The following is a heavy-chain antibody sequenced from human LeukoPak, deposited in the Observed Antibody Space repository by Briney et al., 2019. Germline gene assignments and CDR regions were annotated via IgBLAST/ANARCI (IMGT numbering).Heavy chain of an antibody. V-gene: IGHV3-9*01. CDR2: ISWNSGSI. Sequence: GRSLRLSCAASGFTFDDYAMHWVRQAPGKGLEWVSGISWNSGSIGYADSVKGRFTISRDNAKNSLYLQMNSLRVEDTAVYYCARDNPDYSNNWWFDPWGQGTLVTVSS. D-gene: IGHD4-11*01. CDR3: ARDNPDYSNNWWFDP. CDR1: GFTFDDYA. J-gene: IGHJ5*02.